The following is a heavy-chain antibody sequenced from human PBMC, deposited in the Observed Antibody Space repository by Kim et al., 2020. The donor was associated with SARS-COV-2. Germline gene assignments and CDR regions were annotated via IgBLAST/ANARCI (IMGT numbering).Heavy chain of an antibody. CDR3: ARVPMHHYYDSSGYYYEGYYFDY. Sequence: SVKVSCKASGGTFSSYAISWVRQAPGQGLEWMGGIIPIFGTANYAQKFQGRVTITADESTSTAYMELSSLRSEDTAVYYCARVPMHHYYDSSGYYYEGYYFDYWGQGTLVTVSS. J-gene: IGHJ4*02. CDR2: IIPIFGTA. V-gene: IGHV1-69*13. CDR1: GGTFSSYA. D-gene: IGHD3-22*01.